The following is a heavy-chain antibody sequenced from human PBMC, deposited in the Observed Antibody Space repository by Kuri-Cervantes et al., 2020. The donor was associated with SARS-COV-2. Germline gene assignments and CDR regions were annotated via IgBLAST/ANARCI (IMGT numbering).Heavy chain of an antibody. CDR1: GFTFSSYG. CDR3: AREMRMGVAVREVGMDV. V-gene: IGHV3-30*03. CDR2: ISYDGSNK. D-gene: IGHD2-15*01. Sequence: GGSLRLSCAASGFTFSSYGMHWVRQAPGKGLEWVAVISYDGSNKYYADSVKGRFTISRDNSKNTLYLQMNSLRAEDTAAYYCAREMRMGVAVREVGMDVWGQGTTVTVSS. J-gene: IGHJ6*02.